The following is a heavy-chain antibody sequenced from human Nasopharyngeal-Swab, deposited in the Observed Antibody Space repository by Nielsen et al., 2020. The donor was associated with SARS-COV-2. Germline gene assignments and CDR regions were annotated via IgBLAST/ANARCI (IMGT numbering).Heavy chain of an antibody. CDR1: GYTFTSYG. CDR3: ARDGLDFGVVIMGDDWYYGMDV. CDR2: IIAYNGNT. V-gene: IGHV1-18*01. Sequence: ASVKVSCKASGYTFTSYGISWVRQAPGQGLEWMVWIIAYNGNTNYAQKLQGRVTMTTDTSTSTAYMELRSLRSDDTAVYYCARDGLDFGVVIMGDDWYYGMDVWGQGTTVTVSS. D-gene: IGHD3-3*01. J-gene: IGHJ6*02.